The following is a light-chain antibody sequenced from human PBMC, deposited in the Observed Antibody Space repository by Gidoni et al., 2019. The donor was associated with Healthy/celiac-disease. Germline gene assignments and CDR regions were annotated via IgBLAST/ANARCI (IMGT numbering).Light chain of an antibody. CDR3: QQSYSTPFT. V-gene: IGKV1-39*01. J-gene: IGKJ4*01. Sequence: DVEMTETPSSLAASLGDRVTITCRASQSISTYLNWYQQKPGKAHKLLIYAASSLQSGVPSRLSGSGSGPDFSRTISSLLPEDFATYYCQQSYSTPFTFGGGTKVEIK. CDR1: QSISTY. CDR2: AAS.